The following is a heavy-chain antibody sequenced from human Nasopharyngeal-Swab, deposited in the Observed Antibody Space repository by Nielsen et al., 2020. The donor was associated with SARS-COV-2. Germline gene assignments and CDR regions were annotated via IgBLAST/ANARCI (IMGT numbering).Heavy chain of an antibody. CDR2: ISYDGSNK. CDR3: ARGLAVAGSRAFDI. CDR1: GFTFSSYG. J-gene: IGHJ3*02. V-gene: IGHV3-30*03. Sequence: GGSLRLSCAASGFTFSSYGMHWVRQAPGKGLEWVAVISYDGSNKYYADSVKGRFTISRDNSKNTLYLQMNSLRAEDTAVYYCARGLAVAGSRAFDIWGQGTMVTVSS. D-gene: IGHD6-19*01.